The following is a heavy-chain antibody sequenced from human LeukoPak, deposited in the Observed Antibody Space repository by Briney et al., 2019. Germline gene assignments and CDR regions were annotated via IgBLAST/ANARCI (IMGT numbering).Heavy chain of an antibody. CDR3: ARSGGYGYYYYMDV. V-gene: IGHV4-61*05. D-gene: IGHD5-18*01. CDR1: GGSISSSTYY. J-gene: IGHJ6*03. CDR2: IYYSGST. Sequence: SETLSLTCTVSGGSISSSTYYWGWIRQPPGKGLEWIGYIYYSGSTNYNPSLKSRVTISVDTSKNQFSLKLSSVTAADTAVYYCARSGGYGYYYYMDVWGKGTTVTVSS.